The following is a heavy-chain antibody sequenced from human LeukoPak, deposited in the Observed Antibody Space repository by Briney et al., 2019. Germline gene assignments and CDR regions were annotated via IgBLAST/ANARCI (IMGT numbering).Heavy chain of an antibody. CDR2: IIPIFGSA. D-gene: IGHD3-16*02. Sequence: SVKVSCMASGGIFSSYAINWVRQAPGQGLEWMGRIIPIFGSANYAQKFQGRVTITADKSTRTAYMELSSLRSEDTALYYCAKGSRLREGGSYRFWGQGTLVTVSS. J-gene: IGHJ4*02. V-gene: IGHV1-69*06. CDR1: GGIFSSYA. CDR3: AKGSRLREGGSYRF.